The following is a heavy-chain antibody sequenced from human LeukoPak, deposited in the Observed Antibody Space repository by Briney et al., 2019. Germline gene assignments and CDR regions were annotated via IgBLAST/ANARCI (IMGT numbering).Heavy chain of an antibody. V-gene: IGHV3-23*01. CDR1: GFTFSSYA. CDR2: ISGSGGST. J-gene: IGHJ4*02. D-gene: IGHD3-3*01. CDR3: AKGVTIFGVVPAV. Sequence: PGGSLRISCAASGFTFSSYALSWVREAPGKGLEWVSAISGSGGSTYYADSVKGRFTISRDNSKNTLYLQMNSLRAEDTAVYYCAKGVTIFGVVPAVWGQGTLVTVSS.